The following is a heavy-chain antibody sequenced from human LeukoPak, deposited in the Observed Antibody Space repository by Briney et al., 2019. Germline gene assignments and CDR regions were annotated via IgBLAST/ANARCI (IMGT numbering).Heavy chain of an antibody. Sequence: GGSLRLSCAASGFTVSSNYMTWVRQAPGKGLEWVSLIHSGGSTNYADSVKGRFTISRDNSKNTLYLQMNGLRAEDTAVYYCAREEGPIDYWGQGTLVTVSS. J-gene: IGHJ4*02. CDR3: AREEGPIDY. CDR2: IHSGGST. CDR1: GFTVSSNY. V-gene: IGHV3-66*01.